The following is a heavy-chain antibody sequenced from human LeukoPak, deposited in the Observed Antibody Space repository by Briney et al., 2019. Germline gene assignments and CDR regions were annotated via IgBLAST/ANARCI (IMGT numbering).Heavy chain of an antibody. D-gene: IGHD6-19*01. V-gene: IGHV4-31*03. CDR3: AILGGPDSSGWYVVDY. J-gene: IGHJ4*02. Sequence: PSETLSLTCTVSGGSISSGGYYWSWIRQHPGKGLEWIGYIYYSGSTYYNPSLKSRVTISVDTSKNQFSLKLSSVTAADTAVYYCAILGGPDSSGWYVVDYWGQGTLVTVSS. CDR2: IYYSGST. CDR1: GGSISSGGYY.